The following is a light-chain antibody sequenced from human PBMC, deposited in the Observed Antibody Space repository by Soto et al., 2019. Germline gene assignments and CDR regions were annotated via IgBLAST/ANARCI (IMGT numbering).Light chain of an antibody. CDR2: GAS. V-gene: IGKV3-20*01. Sequence: ENVLTQPPGTLSLSPGERATLSCRASQSVSSSYLAWYQHKPGQAPRFLIYGASTRATGIPDRFSGSGSGTDFTLTISRLEPEDFAVYYCQQYATSPTTFGQGTKVDIK. CDR3: QQYATSPTT. CDR1: QSVSSSY. J-gene: IGKJ1*01.